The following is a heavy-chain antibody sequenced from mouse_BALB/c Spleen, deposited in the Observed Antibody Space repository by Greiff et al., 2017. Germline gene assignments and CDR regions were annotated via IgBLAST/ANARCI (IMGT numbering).Heavy chain of an antibody. CDR1: GYSITSDYA. V-gene: IGHV3-2*02. CDR2: ISYSGST. J-gene: IGHJ3*01. Sequence: DVQLQESGPGLVKPSQSLSLTCTVTGYSITSDYAWNWIRQFPGNKLEWMGYISYSGSTSYNPSLKSRISITRDTSKNQFFLQLNSVTTEDTATYYCASRYDGYYWFAYWGQGTLVTVSA. CDR3: ASRYDGYYWFAY. D-gene: IGHD2-3*01.